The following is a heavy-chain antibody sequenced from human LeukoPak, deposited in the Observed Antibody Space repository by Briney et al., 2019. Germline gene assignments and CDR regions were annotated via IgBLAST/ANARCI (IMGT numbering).Heavy chain of an antibody. V-gene: IGHV4-39*07. CDR2: IYYSGST. CDR1: GGSISSSSYY. Sequence: PSETLSLTCTVSGGSISSSSYYWGWIRQPPGKGLEWIGSIYYSGSTYYNPSLKSRVTISVDTSKNQFSLKLSSVTAADTAVYYCARDLYSYMDVWGKGTTVTISS. D-gene: IGHD2-21*01. CDR3: ARDLYSYMDV. J-gene: IGHJ6*04.